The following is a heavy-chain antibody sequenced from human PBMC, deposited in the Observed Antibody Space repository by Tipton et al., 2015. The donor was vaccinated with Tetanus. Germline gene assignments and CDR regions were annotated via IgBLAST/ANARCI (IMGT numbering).Heavy chain of an antibody. D-gene: IGHD5-24*01. CDR2: INHSGNT. Sequence: LRLSCAASGFNFKTLGINWVRQAPGKGLEWIGEINHSGNTNHNPSLKSRVTLSVDTSKNQFSLKLRSVTAADAAVYFCARDDGYTGLNSWGQGALVAVST. CDR3: ARDDGYTGLNS. J-gene: IGHJ4*02. CDR1: GFNFKTLG. V-gene: IGHV4-34*01.